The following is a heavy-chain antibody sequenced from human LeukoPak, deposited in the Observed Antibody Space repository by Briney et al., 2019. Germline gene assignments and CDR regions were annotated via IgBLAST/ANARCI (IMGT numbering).Heavy chain of an antibody. CDR3: ARPGGYSGYDYAFDI. J-gene: IGHJ3*02. CDR1: GFTFSSYD. Sequence: GGSLRLSCAASGFTFSSYDMHWVRQAPGKGLEWVAVISYDGSNKYYADSVKGRFTISRDNSKNTLYLQMNSLRAEDTAVYYCARPGGYSGYDYAFDIWGQGTMVTVSS. CDR2: ISYDGSNK. V-gene: IGHV3-30*03. D-gene: IGHD5-12*01.